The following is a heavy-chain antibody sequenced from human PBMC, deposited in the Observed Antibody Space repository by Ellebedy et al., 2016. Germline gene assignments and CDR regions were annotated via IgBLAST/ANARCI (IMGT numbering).Heavy chain of an antibody. V-gene: IGHV3-33*01. CDR3: ARDPGLWPNIYFDF. Sequence: GGSLRLSCAPSGFIFSNYGMHWVRQAPGKGLEWVAVIWSDASNKYYGDSVKGRFTISRDNSKNTLYLQMNSLRAEDTAVYYCARDPGLWPNIYFDFWGQGTLVTVSS. J-gene: IGHJ4*02. CDR2: IWSDASNK. CDR1: GFIFSNYG. D-gene: IGHD2/OR15-2a*01.